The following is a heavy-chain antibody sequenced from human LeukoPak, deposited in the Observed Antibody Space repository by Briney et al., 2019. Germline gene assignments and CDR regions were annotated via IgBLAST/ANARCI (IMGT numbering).Heavy chain of an antibody. CDR2: IYYSGST. D-gene: IGHD3-22*01. Sequence: PSETLSLTCTVSGGSISGYHWSWIRQTPGKGLEWIGYIYYSGSTKYNPSLKSRVTVSVDTSRDQFSLKLSSVTAADTAVYYCARGGLENGYHSNDGFDIWGQGTMVTVSS. J-gene: IGHJ3*02. CDR1: GGSISGYH. V-gene: IGHV4-59*01. CDR3: ARGGLENGYHSNDGFDI.